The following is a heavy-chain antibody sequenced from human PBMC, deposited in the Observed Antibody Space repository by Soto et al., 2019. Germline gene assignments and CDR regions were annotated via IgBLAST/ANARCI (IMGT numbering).Heavy chain of an antibody. J-gene: IGHJ6*02. CDR1: GDSISSTSYY. D-gene: IGHD4-17*01. V-gene: IGHV4-39*07. Sequence: SETLSLTCTVSGDSISSTSYYWGWIRHPPGKGLEWIGSIYYSGSTYYNPSLKSRVTISVDTSKNQFSLKLSSVTAADTAVYYCARDWGGYGGLDYYYGMDVWGQGTTVTVSS. CDR2: IYYSGST. CDR3: ARDWGGYGGLDYYYGMDV.